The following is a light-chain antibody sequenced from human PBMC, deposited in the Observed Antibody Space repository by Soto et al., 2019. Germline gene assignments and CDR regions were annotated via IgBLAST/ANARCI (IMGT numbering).Light chain of an antibody. V-gene: IGKV2-28*01. CDR3: MQALQTPYS. Sequence: DIVMTQSPLSLPVSPGEPASISCRSSQSLLHRNGYSSLDWYLQKPGQFPRLLIYLASTRASGVPDKFSASGSGTVFTLKISRVEAEDVGIYYCMQALQTPYSFGQGTKLEI. J-gene: IGKJ2*01. CDR1: QSLLHRNGYSS. CDR2: LAS.